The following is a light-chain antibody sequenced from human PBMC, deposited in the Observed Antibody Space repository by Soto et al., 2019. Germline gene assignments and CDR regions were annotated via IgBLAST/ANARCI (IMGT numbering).Light chain of an antibody. CDR1: QSVSSK. CDR3: QQYKNWPPIT. J-gene: IGKJ5*01. V-gene: IGKV3-15*01. Sequence: EIVMTQSPATLSVSPGERATLSCRASQSVSSKLAWYQQKPGQAPRLLIYAVSTRATGIPARFSGSGSGTEFTLTISSLQSEDFAVYYCQQYKNWPPITLGQGTRLEIK. CDR2: AVS.